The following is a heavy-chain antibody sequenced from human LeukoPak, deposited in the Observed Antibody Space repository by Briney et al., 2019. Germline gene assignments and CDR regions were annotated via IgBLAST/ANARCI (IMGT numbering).Heavy chain of an antibody. J-gene: IGHJ4*02. V-gene: IGHV3-33*01. Sequence: GGSLRLSCAASGFTFSSYGMHWVRQAPGKGLEWVAVIWYDGSNKYYADSVKGRFTISRDNPKNTLYLQMNSLRAEDTAVYYCARETPSGYYFDYWGQGTLVTVSS. CDR1: GFTFSSYG. CDR3: ARETPSGYYFDY. D-gene: IGHD3-10*01. CDR2: IWYDGSNK.